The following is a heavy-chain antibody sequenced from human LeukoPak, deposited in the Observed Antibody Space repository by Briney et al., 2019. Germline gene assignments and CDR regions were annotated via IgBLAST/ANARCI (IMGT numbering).Heavy chain of an antibody. CDR1: GFTFSSYA. CDR2: XSGSGGST. D-gene: IGHD4-17*01. Sequence: GGSLRLSCAASGFTFSSYAMSWVRQAPGKXXXXXXXXSGSGGSTYYADSVKGRFTISRDNSKNTLYLQMNSLRAEDTAVYYCAKGIFYGDYVAFDIWGQGTMVTVSS. J-gene: IGHJ3*02. CDR3: AKGIFYGDYVAFDI. V-gene: IGHV3-23*01.